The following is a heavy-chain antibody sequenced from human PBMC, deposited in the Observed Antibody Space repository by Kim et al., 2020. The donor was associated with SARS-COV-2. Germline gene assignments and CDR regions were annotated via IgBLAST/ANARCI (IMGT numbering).Heavy chain of an antibody. CDR3: AATYYDFWSGYSPWTRYGMDV. D-gene: IGHD3-3*01. CDR2: INHSGST. J-gene: IGHJ6*02. CDR1: GGSFSGYY. Sequence: SETLSLTCAVYGGSFSGYYWSWIRQPPGKGLEWIGEINHSGSTNYNPSLKSRVTISVDTSKNQFSLKLSSVTAADTAVYYCAATYYDFWSGYSPWTRYGMDVWGQGTTVTVSS. V-gene: IGHV4-34*01.